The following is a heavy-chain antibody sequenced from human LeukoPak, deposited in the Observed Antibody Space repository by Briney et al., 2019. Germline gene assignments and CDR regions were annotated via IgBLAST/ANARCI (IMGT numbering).Heavy chain of an antibody. V-gene: IGHV3-30*04. CDR2: ISYDGSNK. CDR1: GFTFSSYA. J-gene: IGHJ4*02. D-gene: IGHD1-26*01. Sequence: GRSLRLSCAASGFTFSSYAMHWVRQAPGKGLEWVAVISYDGSNKYYADPVKGRFTISRDNSKNTLYLQMNSLRAEDTAVYYCARDSGSFDYWGQGTLVTVSS. CDR3: ARDSGSFDY.